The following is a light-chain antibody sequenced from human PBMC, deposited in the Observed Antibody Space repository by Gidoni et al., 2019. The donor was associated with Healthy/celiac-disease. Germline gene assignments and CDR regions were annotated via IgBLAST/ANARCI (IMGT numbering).Light chain of an antibody. CDR1: SLRSYY. V-gene: IGLV3-19*01. Sequence: GQTVRITCQGDSLRSYYASWYQQKPGQAPVLVIYGKNNRPSGIPDRFSGSSSGNTASLTITGAQAEDEADYYCNSRDSSGNNLVVFGGGTKLTVL. CDR3: NSRDSSGNNLVV. J-gene: IGLJ2*01. CDR2: GKN.